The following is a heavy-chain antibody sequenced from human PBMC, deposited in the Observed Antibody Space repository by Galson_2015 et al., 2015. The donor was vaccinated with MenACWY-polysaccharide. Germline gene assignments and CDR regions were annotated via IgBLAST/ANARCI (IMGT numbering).Heavy chain of an antibody. CDR2: ISDFNGNT. CDR1: GYTFSSYG. Sequence: SVKVSCKASGYTFSSYGISWVRQAPGQGLEWMGWISDFNGNTNYAQKFQGRATMTTDASTSTAYMEQRSLRSDDTAVYYCARYCSGNRCNSGPVFDYWGQGTLVTVSS. J-gene: IGHJ4*02. V-gene: IGHV1-18*01. D-gene: IGHD2-15*01. CDR3: ARYCSGNRCNSGPVFDY.